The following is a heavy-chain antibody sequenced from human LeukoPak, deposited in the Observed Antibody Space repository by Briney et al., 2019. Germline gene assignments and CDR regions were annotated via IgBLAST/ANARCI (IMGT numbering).Heavy chain of an antibody. D-gene: IGHD6-13*01. CDR3: ASNIAAAGSPDYGMDV. Sequence: ASVKVSCKASGGTFSSYAISWVRQAPGQGLEWMGWINTNTGNPTYAQGFTGRFVFSLDTSVSTAYLQISSLKAEDTAVYYCASNIAAAGSPDYGMDVWGQGTTVTVSS. V-gene: IGHV7-4-1*02. CDR2: INTNTGNP. CDR1: GGTFSSYA. J-gene: IGHJ6*02.